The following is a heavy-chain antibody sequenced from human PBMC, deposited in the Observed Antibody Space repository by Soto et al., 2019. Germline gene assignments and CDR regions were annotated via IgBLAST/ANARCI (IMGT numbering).Heavy chain of an antibody. CDR1: GGSISSGNYY. D-gene: IGHD6-13*01. CDR3: ASVQQLVPGYHLDY. V-gene: IGHV4-30-4*01. CDR2: IYYSGTT. Sequence: SETLSLTCSVSGGSISSGNYYWSWVRQPPGKGPEWIGYIYYSGTTYYNPSLKSRITISIDTSKSRFSLKLSSVTAADTAVYYCASVQQLVPGYHLDYWGQGILVLVSS. J-gene: IGHJ4*01.